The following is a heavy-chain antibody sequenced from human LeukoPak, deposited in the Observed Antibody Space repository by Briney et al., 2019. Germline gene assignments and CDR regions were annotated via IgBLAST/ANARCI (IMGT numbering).Heavy chain of an antibody. D-gene: IGHD3-9*01. CDR3: PRAFQRRGRGSLRYFDWANTNDAFDI. Sequence: SETLSLTCTVSGGSISSYYWSWIRQPPGKGLEWIGYIYYSGSTNYNPSLKSRVTISVDTSKNQFSLKLSSVTAADPAVYYRPRAFQRRGRGSLRYFDWANTNDAFDIWGQGTMVTVSS. V-gene: IGHV4-59*01. J-gene: IGHJ3*02. CDR1: GGSISSYY. CDR2: IYYSGST.